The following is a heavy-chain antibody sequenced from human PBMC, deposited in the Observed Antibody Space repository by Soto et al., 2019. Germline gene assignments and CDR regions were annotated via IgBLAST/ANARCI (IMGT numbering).Heavy chain of an antibody. Sequence: GGALRLSCAASGFTFSNAWKSWGRQAPGKGLEWVGRIKSKTDGGTTDYAAPVKGRFTISRDDSKNTLYLQMNSLKTEDTAVYYCTTSSGWYPYYWGQGTLVTVSS. CDR3: TTSSGWYPYY. J-gene: IGHJ4*02. CDR1: GFTFSNAW. D-gene: IGHD6-19*01. V-gene: IGHV3-15*01. CDR2: IKSKTDGGTT.